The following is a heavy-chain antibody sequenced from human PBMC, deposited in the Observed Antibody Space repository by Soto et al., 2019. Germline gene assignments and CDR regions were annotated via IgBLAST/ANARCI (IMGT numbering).Heavy chain of an antibody. CDR1: GYTFTSYG. CDR2: ISPYNGTT. V-gene: IGHV1-18*01. Sequence: ASVKVSCKASGYTFTSYGISWVRQAPGQGLEWMGWISPYNGTTKYAEKFQGEMTMTTDTATSTAYMDLRSLRSDDTAIYYCARDDREHTKSPAPDHWGQGTLVTVSS. CDR3: ARDDREHTKSPAPDH. D-gene: IGHD1-26*01. J-gene: IGHJ4*02.